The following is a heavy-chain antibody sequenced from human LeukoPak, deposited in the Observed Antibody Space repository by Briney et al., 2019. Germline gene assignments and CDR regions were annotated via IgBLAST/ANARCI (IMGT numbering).Heavy chain of an antibody. CDR3: ARDHMVRGEIDY. J-gene: IGHJ4*02. CDR2: ISSSSSFI. Sequence: GGSLRLSCAASAFSFSAYSMNWVRQAPGKGLEWVSSISSSSSFIYYADSVKGRFTISRDNAKNSLYLQMNSLRAEDTAVYYCARDHMVRGEIDYWGQGTLVTVSS. D-gene: IGHD3-10*01. V-gene: IGHV3-21*01. CDR1: AFSFSAYS.